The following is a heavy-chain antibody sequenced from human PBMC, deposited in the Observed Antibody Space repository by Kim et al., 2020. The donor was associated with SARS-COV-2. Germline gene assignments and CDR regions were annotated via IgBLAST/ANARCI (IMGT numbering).Heavy chain of an antibody. Sequence: GGSLRLSCAASGFTFSSYSMNWVRQAPGKGLEWVSSISSSSSYIYYADSVKGRFTISRDNAKNSLYLQMNSLRAEDTAVYYCARDVYDYVWGSYRQTSDPGRGMDVWGQGTTVTVSS. CDR2: ISSSSSYI. D-gene: IGHD3-16*02. CDR1: GFTFSSYS. CDR3: ARDVYDYVWGSYRQTSDPGRGMDV. V-gene: IGHV3-21*01. J-gene: IGHJ6*02.